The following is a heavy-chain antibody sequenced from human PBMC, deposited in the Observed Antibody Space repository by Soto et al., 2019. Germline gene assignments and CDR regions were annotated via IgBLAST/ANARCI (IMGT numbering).Heavy chain of an antibody. Sequence: LTCTVSGDSLSTYYWSWIRQPAGERLEWIGRIHDTGRTNYNPSLKSRVTMSVDTSKNQFSLRVNSVTAADTAVYYCARESVSGTYRFDSWGQGTLVTVSS. V-gene: IGHV4-4*07. CDR2: IHDTGRT. CDR3: ARESVSGTYRFDS. D-gene: IGHD3-16*02. J-gene: IGHJ4*02. CDR1: GDSLSTYY.